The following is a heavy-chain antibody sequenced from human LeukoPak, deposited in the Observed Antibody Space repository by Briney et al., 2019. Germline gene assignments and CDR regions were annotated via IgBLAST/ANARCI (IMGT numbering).Heavy chain of an antibody. V-gene: IGHV1-2*02. Sequence: GASVKVSCKASGYTFTGYYMHWVRQAPGQGLEWMGWINPNSGGTNCAQKSQGRVTMTRDTSISTAYMELSRLRSDDTAVYYCARGVRYYDSSPVDYWGQGTLVTVSS. D-gene: IGHD3-22*01. CDR3: ARGVRYYDSSPVDY. J-gene: IGHJ4*02. CDR2: INPNSGGT. CDR1: GYTFTGYY.